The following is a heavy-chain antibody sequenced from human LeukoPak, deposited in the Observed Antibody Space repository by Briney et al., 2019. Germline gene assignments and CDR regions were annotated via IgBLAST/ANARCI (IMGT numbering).Heavy chain of an antibody. D-gene: IGHD6-13*01. CDR1: GFTFDDYA. CDR3: ARGRSSYSSSQVGP. Sequence: GGSLRLSCAASGFTFDDYAMHWVRQAPGKGLEWVANIKQDGSEKYYVDSVKGRFTISRDNAKNSLYLQMNSLRAEDTAVYYCARGRSSYSSSQVGPWGQGTLVTVSS. CDR2: IKQDGSEK. V-gene: IGHV3-7*01. J-gene: IGHJ5*02.